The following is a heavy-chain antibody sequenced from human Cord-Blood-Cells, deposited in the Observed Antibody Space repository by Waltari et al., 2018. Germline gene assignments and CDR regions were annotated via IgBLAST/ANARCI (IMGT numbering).Heavy chain of an antibody. J-gene: IGHJ3*02. CDR1: GFTFSSYG. CDR2: IWYDGSNK. D-gene: IGHD7-27*01. CDR3: ARRSGDAFDI. V-gene: IGHV3-33*01. Sequence: QVQLVESGGGVVQPGRSLRLSCAASGFTFSSYGMHWVRQAPGKGLEWVAGIWYDGSNKYYADSVKGRFTISRDNSKNTLYLQMNSLRAEDTAVYYCARRSGDAFDIWGQGTMVTVSS.